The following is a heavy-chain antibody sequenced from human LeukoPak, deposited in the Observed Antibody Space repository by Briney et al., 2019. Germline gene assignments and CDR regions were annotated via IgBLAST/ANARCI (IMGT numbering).Heavy chain of an antibody. J-gene: IGHJ6*03. CDR2: IYYSGST. CDR3: ASFSASYYYYYMDV. Sequence: SSETLSLTCTVSGGSISSSSYYWGWIRQPPGKGLEWIGSIYYSGSTYYNPSLKSRVTISVDTSKNQFSLKLSSVTAADTAVYYCASFSASYYYYYMDVWGKGTTVTVSS. V-gene: IGHV4-39*01. D-gene: IGHD3-10*01. CDR1: GGSISSSSYY.